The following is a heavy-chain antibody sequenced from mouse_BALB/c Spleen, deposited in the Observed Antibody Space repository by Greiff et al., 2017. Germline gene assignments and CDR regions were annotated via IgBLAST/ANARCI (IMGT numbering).Heavy chain of an antibody. V-gene: IGHV5-6-5*01. CDR3: ARGFDRGMDD. CDR2: ISSGGST. J-gene: IGHJ4*01. Sequence: DVKLVESGGGLVKPGGSLKLSCAASGFTFSSYAMSWVRQTPEKRLEWVASISSGGSTYYPDSVKGRFTISRDNARNIRYLQMSSLRSEDTAMYYCARGFDRGMDDWGEGSAVTVSS. CDR1: GFTFSSYA. D-gene: IGHD3-1*01.